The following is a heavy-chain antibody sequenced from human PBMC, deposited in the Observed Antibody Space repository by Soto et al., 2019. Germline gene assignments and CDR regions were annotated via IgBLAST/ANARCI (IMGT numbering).Heavy chain of an antibody. V-gene: IGHV1-69*01. CDR1: GGTFSSYA. D-gene: IGHD2-21*02. Sequence: QVQLVQSGAEVKKPGSSVTVSCKASGGTFSSYAISWVRQAPGQGLEWMGGTIPIFGTANYAQKFQGRVTITADEYTSTAYMELSSLRSEDTAVYYCARVVTPDSYYYGMDVWGQGTTVTVSS. CDR2: TIPIFGTA. J-gene: IGHJ6*02. CDR3: ARVVTPDSYYYGMDV.